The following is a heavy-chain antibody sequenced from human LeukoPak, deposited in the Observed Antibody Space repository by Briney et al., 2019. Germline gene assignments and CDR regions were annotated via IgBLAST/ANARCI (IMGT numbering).Heavy chain of an antibody. V-gene: IGHV3-30*02. CDR3: AKVASFYCGGDCYDY. D-gene: IGHD2-21*01. J-gene: IGHJ4*02. CDR1: GFTFCSYG. CDR2: IRYDGSNK. Sequence: GGSLRLSCGASGFTFCSYGMHWVRQAPGKGLEWVAFIRYDGSNKYYADSMKGRFTISRDNSKNTLYLQMNSLRAEDTAVYYCAKVASFYCGGDCYDYWGQGTLVIVSS.